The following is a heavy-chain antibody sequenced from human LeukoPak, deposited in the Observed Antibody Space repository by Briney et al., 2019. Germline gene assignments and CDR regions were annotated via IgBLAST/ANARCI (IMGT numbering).Heavy chain of an antibody. J-gene: IGHJ6*03. CDR3: ARGPSITMVRGGQWYYYMDV. Sequence: ASVKVSCKASGYTFTSYYMHWVRQAPGQRLEWMGIINPSGGSTSYAQKFQGRVTMTRDTSTNTVYMELSSLRSEDTAVYYCARGPSITMVRGGQWYYYMDVWGKGTTVTISS. CDR2: INPSGGST. V-gene: IGHV1-46*01. CDR1: GYTFTSYY. D-gene: IGHD3-10*01.